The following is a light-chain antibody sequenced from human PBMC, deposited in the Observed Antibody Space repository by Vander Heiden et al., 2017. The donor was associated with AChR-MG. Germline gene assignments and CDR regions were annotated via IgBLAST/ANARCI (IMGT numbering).Light chain of an antibody. CDR1: QSLLHSNGYHY. CDR2: LGV. CDR3: RQVLQSPRT. Sequence: DIVMTQSPLSLSVTPGEPASISCRSSQSLLHSNGYHYVDWYLQKPGQAPRLLIFLGVNRASGVPDRFSGSGSGTDLTLKISRVEAEDVGVYYCRQVLQSPRTFGQGTKVEIK. J-gene: IGKJ1*01. V-gene: IGKV2-28*01.